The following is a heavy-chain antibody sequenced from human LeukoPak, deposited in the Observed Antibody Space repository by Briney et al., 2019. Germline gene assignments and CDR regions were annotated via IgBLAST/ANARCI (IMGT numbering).Heavy chain of an antibody. J-gene: IGHJ6*02. Sequence: GGSLRLSCAASGFTFSSYAMSWVRQAPGKGLEWVSAISGSGGSTYYADSVKGRFTISRDNSKNTLYLQMNSLRAEDTSVYYCPKALDGYGSGWYSHCMDVWGQGTTVTVSS. V-gene: IGHV3-23*01. CDR2: ISGSGGST. CDR3: PKALDGYGSGWYSHCMDV. D-gene: IGHD6-19*01. CDR1: GFTFSSYA.